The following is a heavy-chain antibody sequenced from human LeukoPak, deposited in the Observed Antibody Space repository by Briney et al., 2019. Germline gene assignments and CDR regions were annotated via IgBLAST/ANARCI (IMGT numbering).Heavy chain of an antibody. D-gene: IGHD2-2*01. V-gene: IGHV3-48*03. Sequence: PGGSLRLSCAASGFTFSSYEMNWVRQAPGKGLEWVSYISSSGSTIYYADSVKGRFTISRDNAKNSLYPQMNSLRAEDTAVYYCARDRFVVVPAASAYYYGMDVWGQGTTVTVSS. CDR1: GFTFSSYE. CDR3: ARDRFVVVPAASAYYYGMDV. CDR2: ISSSGSTI. J-gene: IGHJ6*02.